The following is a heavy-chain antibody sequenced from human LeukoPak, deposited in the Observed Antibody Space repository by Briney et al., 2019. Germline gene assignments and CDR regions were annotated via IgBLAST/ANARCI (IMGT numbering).Heavy chain of an antibody. Sequence: RASVKVSCRASGYTFTSYQMHWVRQAPGQGLEWMGIINPSGGSTIYAQKFQGRVTMTRDMSTSTVYMELSSLRSEDTAVYYCARERLIHSSGSTNWFDPWGQGTLVTVSS. CDR2: INPSGGST. J-gene: IGHJ5*02. CDR3: ARERLIHSSGSTNWFDP. D-gene: IGHD6-19*01. V-gene: IGHV1-46*01. CDR1: GYTFTSYQ.